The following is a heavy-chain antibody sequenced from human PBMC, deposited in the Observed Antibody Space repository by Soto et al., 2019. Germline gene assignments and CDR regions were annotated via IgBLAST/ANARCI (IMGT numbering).Heavy chain of an antibody. Sequence: GGSLRLSCAASGFTFSSYAMSWVRQAPGKGLEWVSAISGSGGSTYYEDSVKGRCTISRDNSKNTLYLQMNSLRAEDTAVYYCAKDRSGSSSILYYFDYWGQGTLVTVSS. CDR1: GFTFSSYA. D-gene: IGHD6-6*01. CDR2: ISGSGGST. V-gene: IGHV3-23*01. CDR3: AKDRSGSSSILYYFDY. J-gene: IGHJ4*02.